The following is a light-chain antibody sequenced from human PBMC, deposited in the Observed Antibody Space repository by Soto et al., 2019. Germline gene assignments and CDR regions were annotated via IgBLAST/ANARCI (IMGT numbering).Light chain of an antibody. Sequence: QSVLTQPPSVSGAPGQRVTISCTGSSSNIGAGYNVHWYKHLPGTAPKLLIYGNSNRPSGVPDRFSGSKSGTSASLAITGLQAEDEADYYCQSYDSSLSGFGVFGGGTKLTVL. CDR1: SSNIGAGYN. V-gene: IGLV1-40*01. J-gene: IGLJ3*02. CDR2: GNS. CDR3: QSYDSSLSGFGV.